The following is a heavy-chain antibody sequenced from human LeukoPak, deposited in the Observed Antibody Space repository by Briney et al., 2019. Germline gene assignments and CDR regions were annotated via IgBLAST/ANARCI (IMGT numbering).Heavy chain of an antibody. V-gene: IGHV4-59*01. CDR2: IYYSGST. CDR3: ARGSRGYTYG. J-gene: IGHJ4*02. Sequence: GSLRLSCAASGFTFDDYAMHWIRQPPGKGLEWIGYIYYSGSTNYNPSLKSRVTISVDTSKNQFSLKLSSVTAADTAVYYCARGSRGYTYGWGQGTLVTVSS. D-gene: IGHD5-18*01. CDR1: GFTFDDYA.